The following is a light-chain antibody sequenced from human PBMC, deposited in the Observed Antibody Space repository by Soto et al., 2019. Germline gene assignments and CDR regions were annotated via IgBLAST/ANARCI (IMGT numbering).Light chain of an antibody. Sequence: QPVLTQSPSASASLGASVKLTCTLSSGHSTYAIAWHQQQPEKGPRYLMKLNSDGSHSKGDGIPDRFSGSSSGAERYLTISSLQSEDEADYSCQTWGTGIEVIFGGGTQLTVL. V-gene: IGLV4-69*01. CDR3: QTWGTGIEVI. CDR2: LNSDGSH. J-gene: IGLJ2*01. CDR1: SGHSTYA.